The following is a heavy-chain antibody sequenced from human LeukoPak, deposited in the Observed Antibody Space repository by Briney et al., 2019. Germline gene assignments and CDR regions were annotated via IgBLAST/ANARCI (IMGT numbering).Heavy chain of an antibody. CDR1: GGSISSYY. V-gene: IGHV4-59*01. J-gene: IGHJ4*02. Sequence: SETLSLTCTVSGGSISSYYWSWIRQPPGKGLEWIGYIYYSGSTNYNPSLKSRVTISVDTSKNQFSLKLSSVTAADTAVYYCARVWNYYDSSGYYSPYYFDYWGQGTLVTVSS. D-gene: IGHD3-22*01. CDR2: IYYSGST. CDR3: ARVWNYYDSSGYYSPYYFDY.